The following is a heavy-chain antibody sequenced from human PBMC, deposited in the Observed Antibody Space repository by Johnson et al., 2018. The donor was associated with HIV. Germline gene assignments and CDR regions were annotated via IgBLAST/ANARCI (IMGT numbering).Heavy chain of an antibody. V-gene: IGHV3-9*01. Sequence: EVQLVESGGGVVQPGGSLRLSCAASGFTFDDYAMHWVRQAPGKGLEWVSGISWNSGSIGYADSVKGRFTISRDNAKNSLYLQMNSLRAEDTALYYCAKGGYDTEDAIDIWGLGPMVTGSS. CDR3: AKGGYDTEDAIDI. CDR2: ISWNSGSI. J-gene: IGHJ3*02. D-gene: IGHD5-12*01. CDR1: GFTFDDYA.